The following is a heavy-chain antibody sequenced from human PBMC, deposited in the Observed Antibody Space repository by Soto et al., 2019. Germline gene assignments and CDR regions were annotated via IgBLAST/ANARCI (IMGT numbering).Heavy chain of an antibody. J-gene: IGHJ4*02. V-gene: IGHV4-61*08. CDR3: ARGPAYIDGWRTFDL. CDR2: TYYNGDT. D-gene: IGHD6-19*01. CDR1: DDSFRGAEYY. Sequence: SDTLSLTCTVSDDSFRGAEYYWSWIRQALGKGPEWIGYTYYNGDTKYNPALRSRVTMSEDTSKNQFSLRLSSVTAADTAVYFCARGPAYIDGWRTFDLWGRGILVTVSS.